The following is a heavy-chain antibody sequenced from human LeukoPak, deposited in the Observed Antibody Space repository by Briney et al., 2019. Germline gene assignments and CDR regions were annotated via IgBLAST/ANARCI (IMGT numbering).Heavy chain of an antibody. D-gene: IGHD1-26*01. CDR3: ARDRYPLEWGLLFDY. V-gene: IGHV3-33*01. CDR2: IWYDGSNK. CDR1: GFTFSSYG. J-gene: IGHJ4*02. Sequence: GGSLRLSCAASGFTFSSYGMHWVRQAPGKGLEWVAVIWYDGSNKYYADSVKGRFTISRDNSKNTLYLQMNSLRAEDTAVYYCARDRYPLEWGLLFDYWGQGTLVTVSS.